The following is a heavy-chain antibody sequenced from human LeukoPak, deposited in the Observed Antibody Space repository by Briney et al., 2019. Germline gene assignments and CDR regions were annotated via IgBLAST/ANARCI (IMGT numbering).Heavy chain of an antibody. V-gene: IGHV3-30*02. D-gene: IGHD3-10*01. Sequence: PGGSLRLSCAASGFTFSSYGMHWVRQAPGKGLEWVAFIRYDGSNKYYADSVKGRFTISRDNSKNTLYLQMNSLRAEDTAVYYCAAIPYGSGSYYFDYWGQGALVTVSS. CDR3: AAIPYGSGSYYFDY. J-gene: IGHJ4*02. CDR2: IRYDGSNK. CDR1: GFTFSSYG.